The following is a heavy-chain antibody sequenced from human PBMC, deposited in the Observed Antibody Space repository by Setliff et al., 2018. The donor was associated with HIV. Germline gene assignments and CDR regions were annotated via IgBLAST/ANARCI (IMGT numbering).Heavy chain of an antibody. J-gene: IGHJ4*02. CDR3: ARGSCSGCYLSDY. CDR2: INAGDGNT. Sequence: ASVKVSCKAFGYTFSNNAIHWVRQAPGQRLEWMGYINAGDGNTRYSEKFQGRVTITRDTSANTAYMELSSLRSEDTAVYYCARGSCSGCYLSDYWGLGTLVTVSS. D-gene: IGHD6-19*01. V-gene: IGHV1-3*01. CDR1: GYTFSNNA.